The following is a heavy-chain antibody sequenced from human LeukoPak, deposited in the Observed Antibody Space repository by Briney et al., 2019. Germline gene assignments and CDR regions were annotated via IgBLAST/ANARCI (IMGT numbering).Heavy chain of an antibody. CDR2: IYHSGST. D-gene: IGHD3-22*01. CDR3: ARGGDYYDSSGYDSPFGY. J-gene: IGHJ4*02. CDR1: GGSISSGGYS. V-gene: IGHV4-30-2*01. Sequence: SETLSLTCAVSGGSISSGGYSWSWIRQPPGTGLEWIGYIYHSGSTYYNPSLKSRVTISVDRSKNQFSLKLSSVTAADTAVYYCARGGDYYDSSGYDSPFGYWGQGTLVTVSS.